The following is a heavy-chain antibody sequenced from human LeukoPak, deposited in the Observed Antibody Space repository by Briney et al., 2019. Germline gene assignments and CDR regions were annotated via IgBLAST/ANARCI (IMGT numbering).Heavy chain of an antibody. CDR2: MYYSGAT. J-gene: IGHJ5*02. CDR3: ARHHRTKYCSGGSCYSGWFDP. CDR1: GGSISDYY. Sequence: SETLSLTCTVSGGSISDYYWSWIRQPPGKRLEWIGYMYYSGATNYNPSLRSRVTISLDTSKNRVSLKLSSVTAADTAVYSCARHHRTKYCSGGSCYSGWFDPWGQGTLVTVSS. D-gene: IGHD2-15*01. V-gene: IGHV4-59*08.